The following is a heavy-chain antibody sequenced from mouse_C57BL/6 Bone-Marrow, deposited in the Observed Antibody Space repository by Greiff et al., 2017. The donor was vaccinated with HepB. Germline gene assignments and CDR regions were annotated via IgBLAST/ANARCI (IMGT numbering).Heavy chain of an antibody. D-gene: IGHD3-2*02. V-gene: IGHV1-54*01. CDR1: GYAFTNYL. J-gene: IGHJ2*01. CDR2: INPGSGGT. Sequence: VQLQQSGAELVRPGTSVKVSCKASGYAFTNYLIEWVKQRPGQGLEWIGVINPGSGGTNYNEKFKGKATLTADKSSSTAYMQLSSLTSEDSAVYFCAETAQALDYWGQGTTLTVSS. CDR3: AETAQALDY.